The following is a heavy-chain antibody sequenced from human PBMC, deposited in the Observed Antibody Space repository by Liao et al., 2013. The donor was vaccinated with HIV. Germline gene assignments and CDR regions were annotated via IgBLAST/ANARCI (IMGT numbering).Heavy chain of an antibody. Sequence: QVRLQQWGAGLLKPSETLSLTCAVYGGSFNVYYWTWIRQSPGKGLEWIGEIKHSGSTNYNPSLKSRLTILVDTSKNQFSLKLTSVSAADTAVYYCTSDFLRWGQGTLVTVSS. CDR3: TSDFLR. CDR2: IKHSGST. D-gene: IGHD3-3*01. CDR1: GGSFNVYY. J-gene: IGHJ4*02. V-gene: IGHV4-34*01.